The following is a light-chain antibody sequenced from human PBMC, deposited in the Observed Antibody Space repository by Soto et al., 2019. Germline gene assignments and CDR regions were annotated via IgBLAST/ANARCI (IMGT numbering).Light chain of an antibody. J-gene: IGKJ1*01. V-gene: IGKV3-20*01. Sequence: EVVFTDSPSTLSLSPVERATLSFMASQIVSNYLAWYQQKPGQAPRLLLYDASNRATGIPAKFSGSGSGTDFTLTISRLEPEDFAVYYCQQYGSSPWTFGQGTKVDIK. CDR3: QQYGSSPWT. CDR1: QIVSNY. CDR2: DAS.